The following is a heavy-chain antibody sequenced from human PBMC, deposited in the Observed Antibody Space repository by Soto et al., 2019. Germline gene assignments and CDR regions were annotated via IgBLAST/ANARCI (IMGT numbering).Heavy chain of an antibody. CDR2: IDPSDSYT. J-gene: IGHJ6*02. Sequence: GESLKISCKGSGYSFTSYWISWVRQMPGKGLEWMGRIDPSDSYTNYSPSFQGHVTISADKSISTAYLQWSSLKASDTAMYYCARHPIALGQRECCLGMDVWGQGTTVTVSS. V-gene: IGHV5-10-1*01. CDR1: GYSFTSYW. CDR3: ARHPIALGQRECCLGMDV. D-gene: IGHD3-16*01.